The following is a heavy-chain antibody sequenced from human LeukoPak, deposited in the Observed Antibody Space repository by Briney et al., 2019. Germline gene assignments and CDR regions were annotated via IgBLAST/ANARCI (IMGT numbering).Heavy chain of an antibody. V-gene: IGHV4-59*08. Sequence: PSETLSLTCTVSGGSISSYYWSWIRQPPGKGLEWIGYIYYSGSTYYNPSLKSRVTVSVDTSKNQFSLKLSSVTAADTAVYYCARGYSSSPLSWGQGTLVTVSS. CDR1: GGSISSYY. CDR2: IYYSGST. CDR3: ARGYSSSPLS. D-gene: IGHD6-6*01. J-gene: IGHJ4*02.